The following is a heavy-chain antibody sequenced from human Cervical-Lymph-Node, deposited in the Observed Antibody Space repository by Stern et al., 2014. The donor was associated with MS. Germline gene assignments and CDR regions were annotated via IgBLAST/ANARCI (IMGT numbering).Heavy chain of an antibody. V-gene: IGHV3-11*01. J-gene: IGHJ4*02. CDR3: ATADELGYYFDY. CDR2: IMCSGNTI. Sequence: VQLLESGGGLVKPGGSLRLSCAASGFTFSASYMSWIRQAPGKGLEWVSYIMCSGNTISYADSVKGRFTFSRDNAKNSLLLQMNSLRAEDTAGYYCATADELGYYFDYWGQGTLVTVSS. D-gene: IGHD7-27*01. CDR1: GFTFSASY.